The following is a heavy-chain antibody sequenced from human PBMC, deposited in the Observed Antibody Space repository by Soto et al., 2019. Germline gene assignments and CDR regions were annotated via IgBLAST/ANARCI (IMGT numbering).Heavy chain of an antibody. D-gene: IGHD6-13*01. CDR3: ARVRTWNRKFSSSPTLYYFDS. J-gene: IGHJ4*02. CDR2: IYSVGST. Sequence: PGGSLRLSCAASGFTVSSNYMSWVRQAPGKGLEWVSVIYSVGSTYYADSVKGRFTISRDNSKNTLYLQMNSLRAEETAVYYCARVRTWNRKFSSSPTLYYFDSWGQGTLVTVSS. CDR1: GFTVSSNY. V-gene: IGHV3-53*01.